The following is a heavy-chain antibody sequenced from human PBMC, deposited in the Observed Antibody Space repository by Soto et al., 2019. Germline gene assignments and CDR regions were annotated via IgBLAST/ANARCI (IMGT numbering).Heavy chain of an antibody. CDR1: GFTFSSYA. Sequence: EVQLLESGGGLVQPGGSLRLSCAASGFTFSSYAMSWVRQAPGKGLEWVSGISGTGGSTYYADSVKGRFTISRDNSKNTLYLQMNRLRAEDTAVYYCAKARGAVAGTDYYFDYWGHGTLVTVSS. CDR2: ISGTGGST. D-gene: IGHD6-19*01. V-gene: IGHV3-23*01. J-gene: IGHJ4*01. CDR3: AKARGAVAGTDYYFDY.